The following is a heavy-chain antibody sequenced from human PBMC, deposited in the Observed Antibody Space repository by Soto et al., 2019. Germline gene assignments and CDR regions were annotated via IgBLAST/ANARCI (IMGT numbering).Heavy chain of an antibody. V-gene: IGHV4-31*03. CDR2: IYYSGST. D-gene: IGHD2-15*01. J-gene: IGHJ5*02. CDR1: GGSISSGGYY. Sequence: SQTLSLPCTVSGGSISSGGYYWSWIRQHPGKGLEWIGYIYYSGSTYYNPSLKSRVTISVDTSKNQFSLKLSSVTAADTAVYYCARGGGGGHLADWFDPWGQGTLVTVSS. CDR3: ARGGGGGHLADWFDP.